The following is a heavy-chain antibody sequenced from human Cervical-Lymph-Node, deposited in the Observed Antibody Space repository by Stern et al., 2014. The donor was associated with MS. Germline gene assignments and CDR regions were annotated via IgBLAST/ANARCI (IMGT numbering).Heavy chain of an antibody. V-gene: IGHV3-7*01. D-gene: IGHD3-9*01. CDR2: IKKDGTEK. CDR1: GFPFSSYW. CDR3: AREGTELRYFDWLFDH. Sequence: VQLVESGGGLVQPGGSLRLSCAVSGFPFSSYWMSWVRQAPGKGLEGVANIKKDGTEKYYVDSVKGRFTISRDNAKNSLYLQMTSLRAEDTAVYYCAREGTELRYFDWLFDHWGKGALVTVSS. J-gene: IGHJ4*02.